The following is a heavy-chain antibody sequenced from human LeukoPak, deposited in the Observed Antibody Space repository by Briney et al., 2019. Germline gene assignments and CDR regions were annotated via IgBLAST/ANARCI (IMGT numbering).Heavy chain of an antibody. V-gene: IGHV1-18*01. J-gene: IGHJ5*02. CDR2: ISGYNGNT. CDR3: ARDPVTMVRGVIGWFDP. D-gene: IGHD3-10*01. CDR1: GYTFSNYG. Sequence: ASVKASCKASGYTFSNYGINWVRQAPGQGLEWMGWISGYNGNTNYAQKLQGRVTMTTDTSTSTAYMELRSLRSDDTAVYYCARDPVTMVRGVIGWFDPWGQGTLVTVSS.